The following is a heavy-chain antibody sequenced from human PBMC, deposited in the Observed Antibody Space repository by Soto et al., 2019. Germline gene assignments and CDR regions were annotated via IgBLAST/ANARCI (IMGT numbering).Heavy chain of an antibody. CDR1: GGSVSGGVYY. Sequence: QVQLQESGPGLVKPSQTLSLTCTVSGGSVSGGVYYWNWIRQHPEKGLEWIGYIYYSGSTYYNPSLRSRVTISAVSSKTQFSLKLSSVTVADTAVYYCARSSVAGAGYFQHWGQGTQVIVSS. V-gene: IGHV4-31*03. CDR3: ARSSVAGAGYFQH. D-gene: IGHD6-19*01. CDR2: IYYSGST. J-gene: IGHJ1*01.